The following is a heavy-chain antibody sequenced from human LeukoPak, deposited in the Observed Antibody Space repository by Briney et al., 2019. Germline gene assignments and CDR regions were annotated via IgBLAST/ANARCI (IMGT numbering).Heavy chain of an antibody. CDR2: INHSGST. CDR1: GGSRSGYY. Sequence: SETPSLTCAVHGGSRSGYYWSWIRQPPGKGVESVGEINHSGSTNYNPPLKSRVTISVDTSKNQFSLKLSSVTGADASVYYCARGGSSGWYILDYWGQGTLVTVSS. D-gene: IGHD6-19*01. J-gene: IGHJ4*02. CDR3: ARGGSSGWYILDY. V-gene: IGHV4-34*01.